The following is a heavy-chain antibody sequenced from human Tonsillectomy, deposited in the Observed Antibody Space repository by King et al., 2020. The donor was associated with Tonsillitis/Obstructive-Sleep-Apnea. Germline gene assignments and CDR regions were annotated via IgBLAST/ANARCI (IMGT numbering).Heavy chain of an antibody. Sequence: VQLQQWGAGLLKPSETLSLPCAVYGGSFSGYYWSWIRQPPGKGLEWIGEINHSGSTNYSPSLKSRVTISVDTSKNQFSLKLSSVTAADTAVYYCARGGHIVVVPAAFDYWGQGTLVTVSS. CDR2: INHSGST. D-gene: IGHD2-2*01. CDR1: GGSFSGYY. V-gene: IGHV4-34*01. J-gene: IGHJ4*02. CDR3: ARGGHIVVVPAAFDY.